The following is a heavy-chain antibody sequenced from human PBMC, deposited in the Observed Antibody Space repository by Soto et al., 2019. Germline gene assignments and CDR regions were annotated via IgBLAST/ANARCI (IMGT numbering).Heavy chain of an antibody. CDR1: GGSISSYY. D-gene: IGHD3-22*01. J-gene: IGHJ6*02. V-gene: IGHV4-59*01. Sequence: QVQLQESGPGLVKPSETLSLTCTVSGGSISSYYWSWIRQPPGKGLEWIGYIYYSRSTNYNPSLTSRVTRSVDTSKNQFSLKLSSVTAADTAVYYCARVLPYDSSGHHYYYGMDVWGQGTTVTVSS. CDR3: ARVLPYDSSGHHYYYGMDV. CDR2: IYYSRST.